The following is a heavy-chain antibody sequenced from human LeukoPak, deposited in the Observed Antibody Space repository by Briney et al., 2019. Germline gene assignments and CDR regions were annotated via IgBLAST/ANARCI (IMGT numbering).Heavy chain of an antibody. CDR1: GVSISSSSYY. Sequence: PSETLSLTCGVSGVSISSSSYYWGWIRQPPGKGLEWIGSIYYSGSTYYNPSLKSRVTISVDTSKNQFSLKLSSVTAADTAVYYCARDYGDYVNWFDPWGQGTLVTVSS. CDR2: IYYSGST. D-gene: IGHD4-17*01. CDR3: ARDYGDYVNWFDP. V-gene: IGHV4-39*07. J-gene: IGHJ5*02.